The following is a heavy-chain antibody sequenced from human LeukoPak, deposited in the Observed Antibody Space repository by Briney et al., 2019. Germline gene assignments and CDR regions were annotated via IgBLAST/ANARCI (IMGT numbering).Heavy chain of an antibody. CDR1: GFTFSSYW. CDR2: INTDGSST. CDR3: ARGVNGDSRFDP. V-gene: IGHV3-74*01. D-gene: IGHD4-17*01. Sequence: GGXXRLSCAASGFTFSSYWMXXVRQAPGXXXXXXSRINTDGSSTTYAXSXXGRXXISRDNAKNTLYLQMNSLRAEDTAVYYCARGVNGDSRFDPWGQGTLVTVSS. J-gene: IGHJ5*02.